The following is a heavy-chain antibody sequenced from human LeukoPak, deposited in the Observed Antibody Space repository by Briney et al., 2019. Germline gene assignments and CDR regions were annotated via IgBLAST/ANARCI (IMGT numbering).Heavy chain of an antibody. V-gene: IGHV4-61*01. CDR2: IYYSGST. CDR3: ARFSSSWYFTGEAGWFDP. Sequence: TSETLSLTCTVSGGSVSSGTYYWSWIRQPPGKGLEWIGYIYYSGSTNYNPSLKSRVTISVDTSKNQFSLKLSSVTAADTAVYYCARFSSSWYFTGEAGWFDPWGQGTLVTVSS. CDR1: GGSVSSGTYY. D-gene: IGHD6-13*01. J-gene: IGHJ5*02.